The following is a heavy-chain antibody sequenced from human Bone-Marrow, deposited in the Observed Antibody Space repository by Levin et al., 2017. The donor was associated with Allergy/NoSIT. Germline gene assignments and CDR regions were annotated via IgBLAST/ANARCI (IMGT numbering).Heavy chain of an antibody. J-gene: IGHJ5*02. CDR2: INPSGGST. CDR3: ARGEGIAVAGSWFDP. CDR1: GYTFTSYY. Sequence: GESLKISCKASGYTFTSYYMHWVRQAPGQGLEWMGIINPSGGSTSYAQKFQGRVTMTRDTSTSTVYMELSSLRSEDTAVYYCARGEGIAVAGSWFDPWGQGTLVTVSS. V-gene: IGHV1-46*03. D-gene: IGHD6-19*01.